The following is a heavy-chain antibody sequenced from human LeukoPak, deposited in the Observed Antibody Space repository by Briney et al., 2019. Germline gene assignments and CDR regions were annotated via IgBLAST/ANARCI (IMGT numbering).Heavy chain of an antibody. Sequence: GGSLRLSGAGSGFIFSRYWMTWFRQTPGRGREWVANIKPGGSVEYYEDSVKGRFAISRDNAKNSLYLQMDSLRAEDTAVYYCAREGSDFWSGYLNWFDPWGQGTLVTVSS. CDR1: GFIFSRYW. CDR2: IKPGGSVE. D-gene: IGHD3-3*01. J-gene: IGHJ5*02. V-gene: IGHV3-7*01. CDR3: AREGSDFWSGYLNWFDP.